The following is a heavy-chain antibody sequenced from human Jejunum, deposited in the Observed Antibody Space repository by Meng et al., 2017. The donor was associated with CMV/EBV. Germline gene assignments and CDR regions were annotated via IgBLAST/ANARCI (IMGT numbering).Heavy chain of an antibody. CDR1: GFTFSRDW. V-gene: IGHV3-7*01. J-gene: IGHJ2*01. CDR2: IKEEGSEK. Sequence: PACAASGFTFSRDWMIWVRQAPGKGLEWVAAIKEEGSEKYYLDSVKGRFTISRDNAKNSLFLQMNSLRAEDTAVYYCSSGQGWHFDLWGRGTLVTVSS. D-gene: IGHD6-6*01. CDR3: SSGQGWHFDL.